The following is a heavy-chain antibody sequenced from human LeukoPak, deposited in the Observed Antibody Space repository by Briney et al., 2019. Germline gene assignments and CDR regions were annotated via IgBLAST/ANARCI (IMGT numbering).Heavy chain of an antibody. J-gene: IGHJ6*02. D-gene: IGHD2-15*01. V-gene: IGHV3-53*01. Sequence: PGGSLRLSCAASGFTVSSNYMSWVRQAPGKGLEWVSVIYSGGSTYYADSVKGRFTISRDNSKNTLYLQMNSLRAEDTAVYYCARDHCSGGSCYGYYYYGMDVWGQGTTVTVSS. CDR3: ARDHCSGGSCYGYYYYGMDV. CDR2: IYSGGST. CDR1: GFTVSSNY.